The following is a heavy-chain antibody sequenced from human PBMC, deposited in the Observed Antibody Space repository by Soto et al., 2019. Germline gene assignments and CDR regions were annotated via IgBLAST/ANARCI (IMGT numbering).Heavy chain of an antibody. CDR3: TRGTAPSIPNAFDI. CDR1: GFTFSTYG. V-gene: IGHV3-74*01. D-gene: IGHD2-21*01. Sequence: EVQLVESGGDLVQPGGSLRLSCAASGFTFSTYGMHWVRQAPGKGLVWVSRIKSDGSSTFYADSVKGRFTISRDNAKNTLYIQMNSLRAEDTAVYYCTRGTAPSIPNAFDIWGQGTMVTVSS. CDR2: IKSDGSST. J-gene: IGHJ3*02.